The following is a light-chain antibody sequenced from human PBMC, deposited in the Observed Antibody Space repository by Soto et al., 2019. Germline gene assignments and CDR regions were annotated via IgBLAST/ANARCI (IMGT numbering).Light chain of an antibody. CDR1: NSNIGSDI. J-gene: IGLJ1*01. CDR3: ATWDGGLSGPFA. V-gene: IGLV1-44*01. Sequence: QSVLTQPPSASGTPGQRATISCCGSNSNIGSDIVNCYQLLPGAAPEVLINTTNQRPSGVPERFSGSKSGTSASLAISGLQSEDEANSSCATWDGGLSGPFAFGTGTKVTAL. CDR2: TTN.